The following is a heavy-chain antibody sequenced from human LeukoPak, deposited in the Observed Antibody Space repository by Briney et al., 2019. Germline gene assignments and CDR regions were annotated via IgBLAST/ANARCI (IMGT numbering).Heavy chain of an antibody. Sequence: PSQTLSLTCTVSGGSISRADYCWSWIRQPPGKGLEWIGYIYYSGSTYYNPSLKSRATISIDTSKNQFSLKLSSVTAADTAVYYCARDSDFWSGYYYFDYWGQGTLVTVSS. CDR1: GGSISRADYC. V-gene: IGHV4-30-4*08. CDR2: IYYSGST. J-gene: IGHJ4*02. CDR3: ARDSDFWSGYYYFDY. D-gene: IGHD3-3*01.